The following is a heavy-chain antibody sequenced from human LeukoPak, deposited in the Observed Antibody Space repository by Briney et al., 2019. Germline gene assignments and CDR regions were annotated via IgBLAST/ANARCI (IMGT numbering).Heavy chain of an antibody. CDR3: ARDRAYYYYMDV. Sequence: ASVKVSCKASGYTFTGYYMHWVRQAPGQGLEWKGWINPNSGGTNYAQKFQGRVTMTRDTSISTAYMELSRLRSDDTAVYYCARDRAYYYYMDVWGKGTTVTVSS. J-gene: IGHJ6*03. CDR2: INPNSGGT. V-gene: IGHV1-2*02. CDR1: GYTFTGYY.